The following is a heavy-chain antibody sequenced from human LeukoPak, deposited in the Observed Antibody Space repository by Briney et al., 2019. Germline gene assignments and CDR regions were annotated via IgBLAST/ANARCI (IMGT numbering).Heavy chain of an antibody. CDR1: GGSISRYY. D-gene: IGHD5-12*01. Sequence: WETLSLTCTVSGGSISRYYGNWIRQPPGKGLEWIGCIYYSGSTNYNPSLKSRVTISVDTSKNQFSLKLSSVTAADTAMYYCARDRGLAYWGQGTLVTVSS. CDR2: IYYSGST. V-gene: IGHV4-59*01. J-gene: IGHJ4*02. CDR3: ARDRGLAY.